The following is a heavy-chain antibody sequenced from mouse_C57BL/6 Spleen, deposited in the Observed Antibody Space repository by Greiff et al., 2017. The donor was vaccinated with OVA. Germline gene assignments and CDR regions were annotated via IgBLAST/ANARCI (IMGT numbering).Heavy chain of an antibody. Sequence: GGGLVQPKGSLNLSCAVSGFTFNPYPLHWVRQAPGKGLEWVARIRSKSSYYATYYLDSVKDRFTISRDDSQSMLYLQMNNLKAEDTAMYCCVRGYYGYFDVWGKGTTVTVSS. V-gene: IGHV10-3*01. J-gene: IGHJ1*03. CDR2: IRSKSSYYAT. CDR1: GFTFNPYP. CDR3: VRGYYGYFDV.